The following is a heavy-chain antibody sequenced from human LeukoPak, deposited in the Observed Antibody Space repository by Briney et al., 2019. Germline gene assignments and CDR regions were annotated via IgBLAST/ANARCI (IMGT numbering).Heavy chain of an antibody. J-gene: IGHJ4*02. Sequence: ASVKVSCKVSGYTLTEIAMHWVRQAPGEGLEWMGGFDPQDRETVYAQKFQGRVTMTEDTSTDTAFMELSGLSSEDTALYYCAIIASAGTFDYWGQGALVTVSS. V-gene: IGHV1-24*01. CDR1: GYTLTEIA. CDR2: FDPQDRET. D-gene: IGHD6-13*01. CDR3: AIIASAGTFDY.